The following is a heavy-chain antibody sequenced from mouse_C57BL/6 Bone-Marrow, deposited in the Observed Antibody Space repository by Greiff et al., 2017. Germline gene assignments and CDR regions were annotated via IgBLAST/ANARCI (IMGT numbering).Heavy chain of an antibody. CDR1: GYTFTSYW. D-gene: IGHD1-1*01. V-gene: IGHV1-69*01. Sequence: VQLKQPGAELVMPGASVKLSCKASGYTFTSYWMHWVKQRPGQGLEWIGEIDPSDSYTNYKQKFKGKSTLTVDKSSSTAYMQLSSRTSADSAVYDCARDYGSSYDWYFDDWGKGTTVTVSS. CDR2: IDPSDSYT. CDR3: ARDYGSSYDWYFDD. J-gene: IGHJ1*03.